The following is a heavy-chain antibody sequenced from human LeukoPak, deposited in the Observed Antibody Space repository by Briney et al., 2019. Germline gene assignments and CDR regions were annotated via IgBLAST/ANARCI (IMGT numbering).Heavy chain of an antibody. CDR2: VYRTGQS. J-gene: IGHJ3*02. D-gene: IGHD3-3*01. V-gene: IGHV4-59*12. CDR3: ASGKYYYDDSASVNRASRTAFHI. CDR1: GDSTVGFY. Sequence: PSETLSLTCSVSGDSTVGFYWGWIRQSPGGAPEWLAYVYRTGQSDYNSSLRGRVTVSLDRSKTQVSLRLRSLTAADTAVYYCASGKYYYDDSASVNRASRTAFHIWAQGTMVLVSS.